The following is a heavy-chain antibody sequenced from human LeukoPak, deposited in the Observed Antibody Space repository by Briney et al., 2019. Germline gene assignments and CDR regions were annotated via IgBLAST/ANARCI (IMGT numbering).Heavy chain of an antibody. CDR2: IKSDGTTT. Sequence: GGSLRLSCAASGLTFSNYGMQWVRQVSGKGLVWVSRIKSDGTTTGHADFVKGRFTISRDYAKNTLYLQMNSLRAEDTAVYYCAREWGMDVWGQGTTVTVSS. J-gene: IGHJ6*02. CDR3: AREWGMDV. V-gene: IGHV3-74*01. CDR1: GLTFSNYG.